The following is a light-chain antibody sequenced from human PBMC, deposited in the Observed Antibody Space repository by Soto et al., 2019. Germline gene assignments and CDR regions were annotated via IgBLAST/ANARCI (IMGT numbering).Light chain of an antibody. CDR1: RSDVGTYNY. J-gene: IGLJ1*01. CDR3: SSYTSSTTYV. CDR2: EVS. Sequence: QSALTQPASVSGSPGQSITISCTGTRSDVGTYNYVSWYQHHPGKAPKLMIYEVSNRPSGVSNRFSGSKSGNTASLTISGLQAEDEADYYCSSYTSSTTYVFGTGTKVTVL. V-gene: IGLV2-14*01.